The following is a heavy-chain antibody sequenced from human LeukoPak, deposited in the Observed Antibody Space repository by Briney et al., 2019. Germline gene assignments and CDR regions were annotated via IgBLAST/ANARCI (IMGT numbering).Heavy chain of an antibody. CDR3: ARASRKHSYFDY. J-gene: IGHJ4*02. V-gene: IGHV4-59*01. CDR2: IYYSGST. Sequence: SETLSLTCTVSGGSISSYYWSWIRQPPGKGLEGIGYIYYSGSTNYNPSLKSRVTISVDTSKNQFSLKLSSVTAADTAAYYCARASRKHSYFDYWGQGTLVTVSS. CDR1: GGSISSYY. D-gene: IGHD6-6*01.